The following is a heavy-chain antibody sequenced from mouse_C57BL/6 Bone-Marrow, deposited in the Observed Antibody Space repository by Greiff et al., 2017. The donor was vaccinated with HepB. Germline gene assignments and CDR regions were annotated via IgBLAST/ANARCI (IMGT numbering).Heavy chain of an antibody. CDR3: ARMGGNYPYYYALDY. V-gene: IGHV5-6*02. CDR2: ISSGGSFT. J-gene: IGHJ4*01. D-gene: IGHD2-1*01. CDR1: RFTFSTYG. Sequence: DVKLVESGGDFVKPGGSLKLSCAASRFTFSTYGMSWVRQTPDTRLEWVATISSGGSFTYYPDSVKGRFTISRDNAKNTLYLQMSSLKSEDTAIYYCARMGGNYPYYYALDYWGQGTSVTVSS.